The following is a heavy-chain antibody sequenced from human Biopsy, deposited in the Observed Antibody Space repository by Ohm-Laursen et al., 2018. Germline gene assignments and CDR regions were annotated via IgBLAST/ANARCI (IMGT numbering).Heavy chain of an antibody. CDR2: IVWDDYK. Sequence: TQTLTLTCDFSGLSLSARGMCVSWIRQPPGKALDWLEHIVWDDYKDNRGSMKDRLTISKATAENQDVLTMTKTDPAATCTYFCARTPIAIFSAGLVYRRRRHLQGMDVWARGPRSPSP. V-gene: IGHV2-70*01. CDR1: GLSLSARGMC. J-gene: IGHJ6*02. D-gene: IGHD6-13*01. CDR3: ARTPIAIFSAGLVYRRRRHLQGMDV.